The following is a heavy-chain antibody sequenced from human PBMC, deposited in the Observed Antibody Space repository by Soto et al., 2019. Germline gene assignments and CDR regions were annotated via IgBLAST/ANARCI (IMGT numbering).Heavy chain of an antibody. D-gene: IGHD2-21*02. CDR3: AKDLQSYGDYDYYCY. CDR1: GFTFSTYG. CDR2: ISYDGTNK. J-gene: IGHJ6*03. V-gene: IGHV3-30*18. Sequence: QVQLVESGGGEVQPGRSLTISCAASGFTFSTYGMHWVRQTPGKGLEWVAVISYDGTNKFYSDSVKGRFTISRDNFKNTLTLQMNSLRADDMAVYSCAKDLQSYGDYDYYCY.